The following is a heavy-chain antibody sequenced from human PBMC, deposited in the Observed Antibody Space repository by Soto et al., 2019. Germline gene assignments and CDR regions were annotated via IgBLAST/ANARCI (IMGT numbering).Heavy chain of an antibody. CDR1: GGLFSSYA. D-gene: IGHD2-15*01. Sequence: QEQLVQSGAEVKKPGSSVKLSCRDSGGLFSSYAISWVRQAPGQGLEWMGGIIPVFGTTYYAQKFQDRVTITADESTNTAYMELNSLRYEDTAMYYCARGGGPYVWFNEFWGQASLVTVSS. CDR2: IIPVFGTT. J-gene: IGHJ4*02. V-gene: IGHV1-69*01. CDR3: ARGGGPYVWFNEF.